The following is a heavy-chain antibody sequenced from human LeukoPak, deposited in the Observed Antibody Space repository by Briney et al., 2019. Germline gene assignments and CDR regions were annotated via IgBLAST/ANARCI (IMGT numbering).Heavy chain of an antibody. D-gene: IGHD6-19*01. V-gene: IGHV4-39*01. CDR3: ASYEEQWLILYP. CDR1: GGSISSGSYY. J-gene: IGHJ5*02. CDR2: IYYSGST. Sequence: KPSETLSLTCTVSGGSISSGSYYWGWIRQPPGKGLEWIVCIYYSGSTYYNPSLKSRVTISVDTSKNQFSLKLSSVTAADTAVYYCASYEEQWLILYPWGQGTLVTVSS.